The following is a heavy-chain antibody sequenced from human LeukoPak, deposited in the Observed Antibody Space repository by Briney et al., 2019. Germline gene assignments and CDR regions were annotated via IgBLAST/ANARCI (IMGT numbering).Heavy chain of an antibody. CDR2: INHSGSA. CDR3: ARGSAYCSTTSCSSPADY. J-gene: IGHJ4*02. V-gene: IGHV4-34*01. CDR1: GGSVSGYF. Sequence: PSETLSLTCAIYGGSVSGYFWIWTRQPPGKGLEWIGEINHSGSANYNPSLKSRVTISVDTPKNQFSLKLNPVTAADTAVYYCARGSAYCSTTSCSSPADYWGQGTLVTVSS. D-gene: IGHD2-2*01.